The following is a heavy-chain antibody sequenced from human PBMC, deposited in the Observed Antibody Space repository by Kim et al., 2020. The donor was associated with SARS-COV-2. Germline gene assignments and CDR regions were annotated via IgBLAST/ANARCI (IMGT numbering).Heavy chain of an antibody. CDR3: ARKGQSGYFPFDY. Sequence: GGSLRLSCVASGFSFSAYGMSWVRQAPGKGLEWLSLVSGNGVATYYADSVKGLFTISRDNSKNTLYLQMNSLRADDTAVYYCARKGQSGYFPFDYWGPGNPGHRLL. J-gene: IGHJ4*02. V-gene: IGHV3-23*01. D-gene: IGHD3-22*01. CDR2: VSGNGVAT. CDR1: GFSFSAYG.